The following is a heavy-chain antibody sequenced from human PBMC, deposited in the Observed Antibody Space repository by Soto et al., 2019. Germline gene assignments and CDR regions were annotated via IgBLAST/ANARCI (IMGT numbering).Heavy chain of an antibody. CDR3: ARTTVVDEYYFDY. Sequence: GGSLRLCCAASGFTFSSYSMNWVRQAPGKGLEWVSSISSSSSYIYYADSVKGRFTISRDNAKNSLYLQMNSLRAEDTAVYYCARTTVVDEYYFDYWGQGTLVTVSS. V-gene: IGHV3-21*01. CDR1: GFTFSSYS. J-gene: IGHJ4*02. CDR2: ISSSSSYI. D-gene: IGHD4-17*01.